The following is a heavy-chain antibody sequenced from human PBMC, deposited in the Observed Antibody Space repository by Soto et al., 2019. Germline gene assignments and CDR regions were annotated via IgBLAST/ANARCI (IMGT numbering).Heavy chain of an antibody. CDR1: GYTFTCDY. CDR2: INPNSGGT. CDR3: ARELNQYYDSSGYSQLNYYYYGMDV. V-gene: IGHV1-2*04. D-gene: IGHD3-22*01. Sequence: ASVKGSCKASGYTFTCDYVAWVRKAPGQGLEWMGWINPNSGGTNYAQKFQGWVTMTRASSISTAYMELSRLRSDDTAVYYCARELNQYYDSSGYSQLNYYYYGMDVWGQGTTVTVSS. J-gene: IGHJ6*02.